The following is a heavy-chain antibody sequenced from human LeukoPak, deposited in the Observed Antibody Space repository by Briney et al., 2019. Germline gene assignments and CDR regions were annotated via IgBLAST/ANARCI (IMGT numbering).Heavy chain of an antibody. D-gene: IGHD6-13*01. CDR3: AKDLSSSWAYYFDY. V-gene: IGHV3-23*01. CDR1: GFTFSSYG. CDR2: ISGSGGST. Sequence: PGGSLRLSCAASGFTFSSYGMSWVRQAPGKGLEWVSAISGSGGSTYYADSVKGRFTISRDNSKNTLYLQMNSLSAEDTAVYYCAKDLSSSWAYYFDYWGQGTLVTVSS. J-gene: IGHJ4*02.